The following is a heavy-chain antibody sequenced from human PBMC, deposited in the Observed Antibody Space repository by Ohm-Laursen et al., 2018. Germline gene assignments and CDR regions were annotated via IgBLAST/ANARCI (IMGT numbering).Heavy chain of an antibody. J-gene: IGHJ6*02. CDR2: INPSGGST. D-gene: IGHD1-14*01. CDR3: AGVLTGGMDV. CDR1: GYTFTSYY. Sequence: ASVKVSCKASGYTFTSYYMHWVRQAPGQGLEWMGIINPSGGSTSYAQKLQGRVTMTADTSTSTAYMELRSLRSDDTAVYYCAGVLTGGMDVWGQGTTVTVSS. V-gene: IGHV1-46*01.